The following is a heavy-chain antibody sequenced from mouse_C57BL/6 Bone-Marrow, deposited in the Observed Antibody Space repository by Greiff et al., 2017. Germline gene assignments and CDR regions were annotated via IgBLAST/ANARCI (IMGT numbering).Heavy chain of an antibody. CDR3: ARYFYYYGGEGFAY. Sequence: QVQLQQSGAELVKPGASVKMSCKASGYTFTTYPIEWMKQNHGKSLEWIGNFHPYNDDTKYNDKFKGKATLTVENSSSTVYLELCLLTSDDSAVYYCARYFYYYGGEGFAYWGQGTLVTVSA. CDR1: GYTFTTYP. D-gene: IGHD1-1*02. J-gene: IGHJ3*01. CDR2: FHPYNDDT. V-gene: IGHV1-47*01.